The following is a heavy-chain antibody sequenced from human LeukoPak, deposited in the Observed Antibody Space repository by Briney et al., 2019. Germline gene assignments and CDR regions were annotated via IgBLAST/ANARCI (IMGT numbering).Heavy chain of an antibody. V-gene: IGHV3-30*18. D-gene: IGHD6-13*01. CDR1: GFTFSSYG. CDR3: AKELDYYGMDV. CDR2: ISYDGSNK. Sequence: PGRSLRLSCAASGFTFSSYGMHWVRQAPGKGLEWVAVISYDGSNKYCADSVKGRFTISRDNSKNTLYLQMNSLRAEDTAVYYCAKELDYYGMDVWGQGTTVTVSS. J-gene: IGHJ6*02.